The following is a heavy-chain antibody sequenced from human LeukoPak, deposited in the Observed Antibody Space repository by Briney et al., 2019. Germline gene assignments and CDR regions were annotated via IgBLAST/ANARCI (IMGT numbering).Heavy chain of an antibody. D-gene: IGHD6-13*01. CDR2: IYPGDSDT. CDR1: GCSFTSYW. J-gene: IGHJ3*02. CDR3: ATPIAAAGPDAFDI. Sequence: GDSLKISRKGSGCSFTSYWIGWVRQMPGKGLEWMGIIYPGDSDTRYSPSFQGQVTISADKSISTAYLQWSSLKASDTAMYYCATPIAAAGPDAFDIWGQGTMVTVSS. V-gene: IGHV5-51*01.